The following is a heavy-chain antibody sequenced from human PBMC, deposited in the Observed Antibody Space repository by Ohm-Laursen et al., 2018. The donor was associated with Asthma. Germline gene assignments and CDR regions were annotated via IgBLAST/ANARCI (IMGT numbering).Heavy chain of an antibody. CDR1: GFTFTSYD. J-gene: IGHJ4*02. D-gene: IGHD6-19*01. CDR3: ARDSGYSSGWYFDY. CDR2: IWYGGSNK. V-gene: IGHV3-33*01. Sequence: SLRLSCAASGFTFTSYDMYWVRQAPGKGLEFVAVIWYGGSNKYYADSVKGRFTISRDNSKNTLYLQMNSLRAEDTAVYYCARDSGYSSGWYFDYWGQGTLVTVSS.